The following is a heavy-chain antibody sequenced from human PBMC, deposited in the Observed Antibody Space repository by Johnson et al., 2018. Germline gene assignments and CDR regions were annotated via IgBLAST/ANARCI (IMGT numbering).Heavy chain of an antibody. CDR3: AKAGYYDSSGYYYYFQH. D-gene: IGHD3-22*01. J-gene: IGHJ1*01. CDR2: ISSDGSNK. Sequence: VQLVESGGSVVQPGRSXRLSCTASGFTFSSYGMHWVRQAPGKGLAWVASISSDGSNKNYADSVKDRFTISRDNSKNSLFLQMNSLRAEDTAVYYCAKAGYYDSSGYYYYFQHWGQGTLVTVSS. CDR1: GFTFSSYG. V-gene: IGHV3-30*18.